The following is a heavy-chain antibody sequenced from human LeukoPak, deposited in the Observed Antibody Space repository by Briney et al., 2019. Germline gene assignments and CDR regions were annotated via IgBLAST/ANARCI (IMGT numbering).Heavy chain of an antibody. CDR2: INPNSGGT. J-gene: IGHJ4*02. V-gene: IGHV1-2*02. Sequence: GASVKASCKASGYTFTGYYMHWVRQAPGQGLEWMGWINPNSGGTNYAQKFQGRVTMTRGTSISTAYMELSRLRSDDTAVYYCARNVGVVVVPAGIDWGQGTLVTVSS. CDR3: ARNVGVVVVPAGID. D-gene: IGHD2-2*01. CDR1: GYTFTGYY.